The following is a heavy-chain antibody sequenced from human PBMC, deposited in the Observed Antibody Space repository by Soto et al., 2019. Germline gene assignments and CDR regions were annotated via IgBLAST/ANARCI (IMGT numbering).Heavy chain of an antibody. CDR2: IYYSGST. J-gene: IGHJ6*02. CDR1: GGCISSYY. V-gene: IGHV4-59*01. Sequence: SGTLSLTCTVSGGCISSYYWSCTRQPPGKGLEWIGYIYYSGSTNYNPWLKSRVTISVDPSKNQFSLQLSSVTAADTAVYYCASTLRMGARPPGYYGMDVSSQGTKVSVSS. D-gene: IGHD1-26*01. CDR3: ASTLRMGARPPGYYGMDV.